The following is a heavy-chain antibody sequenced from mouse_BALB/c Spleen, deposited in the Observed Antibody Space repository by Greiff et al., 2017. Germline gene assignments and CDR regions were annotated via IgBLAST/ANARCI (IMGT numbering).Heavy chain of an antibody. D-gene: IGHD1-1*02. CDR1: GYTFTSYV. CDR3: ARCYDYDAMDY. Sequence: EVKLQQSGPELVKPGASVKMSCKASGYTFTSYVMHWVKQKPGQGLEWIGYINPYNDGTKYNEKFKGKATLTSDKSSSTAYMELSSLTSEDSAVYYCARCYDYDAMDYWGQGTSVTVSS. V-gene: IGHV1-14*01. J-gene: IGHJ4*01. CDR2: INPYNDGT.